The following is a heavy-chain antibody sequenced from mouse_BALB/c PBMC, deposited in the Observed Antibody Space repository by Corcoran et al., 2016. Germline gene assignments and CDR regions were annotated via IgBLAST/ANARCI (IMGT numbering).Heavy chain of an antibody. CDR1: GYTFTNYG. J-gene: IGHJ2*01. V-gene: IGHV9-3-1*01. CDR2: INTYTGEP. D-gene: IGHD2-1*01. Sequence: QIQLVQSGPELKKPGETVKISCKASGYTFTNYGMNWVKQAPGKGLKWMGWINTYTGEPTYADDFKGRFAFSLETSASTAYLQINNLKNEDTATNFCARVTTYYFDYWGQGTTLTVSS. CDR3: ARVTTYYFDY.